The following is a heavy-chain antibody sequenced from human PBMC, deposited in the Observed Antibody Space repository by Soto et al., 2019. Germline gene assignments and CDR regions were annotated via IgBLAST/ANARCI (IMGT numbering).Heavy chain of an antibody. J-gene: IGHJ4*02. CDR2: ISGSGGST. CDR1: GFPFSNAW. V-gene: IGHV3-23*01. D-gene: IGHD6-6*01. CDR3: AKDSRGKAARPPSFDY. Sequence: GGSLRLSCAGSGFPFSNAWINWVRHAPGKGLEWVSAISGSGGSTYYADSVKGRFTISRDNSKNTLYLQMNSLRAEDTAVYYCAKDSRGKAARPPSFDYWGQGQWSPSPQ.